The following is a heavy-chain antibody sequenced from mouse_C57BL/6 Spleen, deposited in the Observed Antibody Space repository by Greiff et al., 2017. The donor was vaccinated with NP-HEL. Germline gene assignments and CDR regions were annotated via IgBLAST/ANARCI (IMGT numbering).Heavy chain of an antibody. D-gene: IGHD3-2*02. J-gene: IGHJ2*01. Sequence: EVQLQQSGPVLVKPGASVKMSCKASGYTFTDYYMNWVKQSHGKSLEWIGVINPYNGGTSYNQKFKGKATLTVDKSSSTAYMELNSLTSEDSAVYYCARADSSGYYFDYWGQGTTLTVSS. CDR2: INPYNGGT. CDR3: ARADSSGYYFDY. V-gene: IGHV1-19*01. CDR1: GYTFTDYY.